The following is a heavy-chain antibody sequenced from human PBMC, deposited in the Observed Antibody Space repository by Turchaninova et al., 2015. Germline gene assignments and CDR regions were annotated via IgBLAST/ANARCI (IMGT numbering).Heavy chain of an antibody. V-gene: IGHV3-30*19. CDR2: IASDRSKE. Sequence: VPLVESVGGVVQPEQFLRCSCAAATFTFSSDCMLGVRQAPGKGLEWEATIASDRSKEHYAYFVKGRFTISRDNSKNTVYLQMNSLRTDDTAMYYCVRGGGPYFDYWGQGTQVTVSS. D-gene: IGHD6-25*01. CDR3: VRGGGPYFDY. CDR1: TFTFSSDC. J-gene: IGHJ4*02.